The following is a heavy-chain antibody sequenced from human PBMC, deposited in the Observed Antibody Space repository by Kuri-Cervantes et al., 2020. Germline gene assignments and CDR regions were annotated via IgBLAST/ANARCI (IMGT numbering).Heavy chain of an antibody. CDR2: ISWNSGSK. V-gene: IGHV3-9*01. D-gene: IGHD3-3*01. J-gene: IGHJ5*02. CDR3: AKDWSYDFWSGPAGP. Sequence: SLKISCAASGFTFSSYGMNWVRQAPGKGLEWVSGISWNSGSKGYADSVKGRFTISRDNAKNSLYLQMNSLRAEDTAFYYCAKDWSYDFWSGPAGPWGQGTLVTVSS. CDR1: GFTFSSYG.